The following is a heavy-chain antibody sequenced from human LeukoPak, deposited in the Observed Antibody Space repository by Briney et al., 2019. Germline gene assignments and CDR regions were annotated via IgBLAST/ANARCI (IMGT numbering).Heavy chain of an antibody. D-gene: IGHD6-13*01. CDR2: IYPGDSDT. Sequence: GESLKISCKGSGYSFTSYWIGWVRQMPGKGLEWMGIIYPGDSDTRYSPSFQGQVTISADKPISTAYLQWSSLKASDTAMYYCASLIAAAGAYFDYWGQGTLVTVSS. CDR1: GYSFTSYW. V-gene: IGHV5-51*01. CDR3: ASLIAAAGAYFDY. J-gene: IGHJ4*02.